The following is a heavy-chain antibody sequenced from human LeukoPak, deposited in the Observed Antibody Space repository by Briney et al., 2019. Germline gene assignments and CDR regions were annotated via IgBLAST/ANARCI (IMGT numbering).Heavy chain of an antibody. CDR1: GFTFGDYA. Sequence: GRSLRLSCTASGFTFGDYAMSWVRQAPGKGLEWVGFIRSKAYGGTTEYATSVKGRFTISRDDSKSIAYLQMNSLKTEDTAVYYCTRDGSRYYGMDVWGQGTTVTVS. CDR3: TRDGSRYYGMDV. D-gene: IGHD1-1*01. CDR2: IRSKAYGGTT. J-gene: IGHJ6*02. V-gene: IGHV3-49*04.